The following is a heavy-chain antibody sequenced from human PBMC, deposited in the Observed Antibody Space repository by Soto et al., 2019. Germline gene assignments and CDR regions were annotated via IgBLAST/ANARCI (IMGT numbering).Heavy chain of an antibody. CDR3: AKAPNWNHESGYFDC. D-gene: IGHD1-1*01. J-gene: IGHJ4*02. V-gene: IGHV3-23*01. CDR2: VSGSGNTP. CDR1: GFTFSNYA. Sequence: EVQLLESGGGLVQPGGSLRLSCAASGFTFSNYAMTWVRQAPGRGLEWVSGVSGSGNTPYYADSVKGRFIISRDNSKNTLYLQMNSLRADDTTVYFCAKAPNWNHESGYFDCWGQGTLVTVSS.